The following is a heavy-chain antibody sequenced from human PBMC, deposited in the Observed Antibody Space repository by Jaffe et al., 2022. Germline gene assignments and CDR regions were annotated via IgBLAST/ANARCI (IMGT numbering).Heavy chain of an antibody. CDR2: LSGSGGST. D-gene: IGHD4-17*01. Sequence: EVQLLDSGGGLVQPGGSLRLSCAASGFTFSSYAMSWVRQAPGKGLEWVSGLSGSGGSTYYADSVKGRYTISRDNSKNTLYLQMNSLRAEDTAVYYCAKEPSTSHYGTYFDYWGQGTLVTVSS. J-gene: IGHJ4*02. CDR3: AKEPSTSHYGTYFDY. CDR1: GFTFSSYA. V-gene: IGHV3-23*01.